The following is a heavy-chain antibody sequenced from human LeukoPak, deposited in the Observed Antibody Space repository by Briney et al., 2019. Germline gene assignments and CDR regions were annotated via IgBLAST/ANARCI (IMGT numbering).Heavy chain of an antibody. CDR1: GGSISSYY. D-gene: IGHD3-22*01. CDR2: IYYSGST. J-gene: IGHJ5*02. V-gene: IGHV4-59*01. Sequence: SETLSLTCTVPGGSISSYYWSWIRQPPGKGLEWIGYIYYSGSTNYNPSLKSRVTISVDTSKNQFSLKLSSVTAADTAVYYCATAYYYDSPFDPWGQGTLVTVSS. CDR3: ATAYYYDSPFDP.